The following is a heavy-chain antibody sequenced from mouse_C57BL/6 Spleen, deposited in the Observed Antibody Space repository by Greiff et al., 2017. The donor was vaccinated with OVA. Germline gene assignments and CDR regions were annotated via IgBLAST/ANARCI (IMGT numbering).Heavy chain of an antibody. CDR2: IWSGGST. CDR3: ARASLGRNWYFDV. CDR1: GFSLTSYG. Sequence: VKLVESGPGLVQPSQSLSITCTVSGFSLTSYGVHWVRQSPGKGLAWLGVIWSGGSTDYNAAFISRLSISKDNSKSQVFFKMNRLQSDDTARYYCARASLGRNWYFDVWGTGTTVTVSS. D-gene: IGHD4-1*01. V-gene: IGHV2-2*01. J-gene: IGHJ1*03.